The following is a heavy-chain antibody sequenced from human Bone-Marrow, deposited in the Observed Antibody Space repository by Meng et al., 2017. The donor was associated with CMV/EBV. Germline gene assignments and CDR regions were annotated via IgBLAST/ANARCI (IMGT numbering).Heavy chain of an antibody. CDR3: ANSRYCSIISCFDTVYYYYGLDV. CDR2: ISGNSLIT. V-gene: IGHV3-23*01. Sequence: GESLKISCAASGFTVSSNYMSWVRQAPGKGLEWVSTISGNSLITYYADSVKGRFTISRDNSKNTMYLQMNSLRAEDTAVYYCANSRYCSIISCFDTVYYYYGLDVWGQGTTVTVSS. J-gene: IGHJ6*02. CDR1: GFTVSSNY. D-gene: IGHD2-2*01.